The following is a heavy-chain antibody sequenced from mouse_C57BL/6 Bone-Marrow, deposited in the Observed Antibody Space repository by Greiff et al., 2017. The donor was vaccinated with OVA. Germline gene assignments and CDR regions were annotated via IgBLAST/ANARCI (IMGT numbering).Heavy chain of an antibody. CDR1: GYTFTGYW. CDR2: ILPGSGST. Sequence: VQLVESGAELMKPGASVKLSCKATGYTFTGYWIEWVKQRPGHGLEWIGEILPGSGSTNYNEKFKGKATFTADTSSNTAYMQLSSLTTEDSAIYYCAREVDYYYGSSFPLDFDVWGTGTTVTVSS. V-gene: IGHV1-9*01. CDR3: AREVDYYYGSSFPLDFDV. J-gene: IGHJ1*03. D-gene: IGHD1-1*01.